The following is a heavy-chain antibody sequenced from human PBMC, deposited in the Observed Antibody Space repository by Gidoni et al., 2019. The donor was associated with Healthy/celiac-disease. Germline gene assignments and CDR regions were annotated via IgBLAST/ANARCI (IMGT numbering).Heavy chain of an antibody. D-gene: IGHD6-13*01. Sequence: EVQLVESGGGLVQPGGSLRLSCAASGFTFSSYSMNWVRQAPGKWLEWVSYISSSSSTIYYADSVKGRFTISRDNAKNSLYLQMNSLRAEDTAVYYCARTVGTAYSSSWYGMDVWGQGTTVTVSS. CDR3: ARTVGTAYSSSWYGMDV. CDR2: ISSSSSTI. J-gene: IGHJ6*02. V-gene: IGHV3-48*01. CDR1: GFTFSSYS.